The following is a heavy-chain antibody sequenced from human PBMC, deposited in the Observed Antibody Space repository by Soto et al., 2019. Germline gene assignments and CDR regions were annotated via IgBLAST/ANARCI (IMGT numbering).Heavy chain of an antibody. J-gene: IGHJ6*02. CDR3: ARVKIFGVVTTGMDV. Sequence: TLSLTCAVYGGSFSGYYWSWIRQPPGKGLEWIGEINHSRSTNYNPSLKSRVTISVDTSKNQFSLKLSSVTAADTAVYYCARVKIFGVVTTGMDVWGQGTTVTVSS. CDR2: INHSRST. D-gene: IGHD3-3*01. V-gene: IGHV4-34*01. CDR1: GGSFSGYY.